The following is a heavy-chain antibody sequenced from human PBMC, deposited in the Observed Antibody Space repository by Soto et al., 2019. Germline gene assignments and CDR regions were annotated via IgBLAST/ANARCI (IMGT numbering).Heavy chain of an antibody. CDR1: GFTFSSYS. D-gene: IGHD2-21*02. Sequence: EVQLVESGGDLVKPGGSLRLSCAGSGFTFSSYSLNWVRQAPGKGLEWVSSISSSSSYIYYADSVKGRFTISRDNAKNSLYLQMNSLRAEDTAVYYCVSGDWTAGFGYWGQGTLVTVSS. CDR2: ISSSSSYI. J-gene: IGHJ4*02. V-gene: IGHV3-21*01. CDR3: VSGDWTAGFGY.